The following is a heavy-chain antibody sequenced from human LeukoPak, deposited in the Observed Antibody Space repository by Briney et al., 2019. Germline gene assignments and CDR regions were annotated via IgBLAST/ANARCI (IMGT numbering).Heavy chain of an antibody. CDR1: GYTFTSYG. J-gene: IGHJ4*02. D-gene: IGHD6-6*01. CDR2: ISAYNGNT. V-gene: IGHV1-18*01. Sequence: APVKVSCKASGYTFTSYGISWVRQAPGQGLEWMGWISAYNGNTNYAQKLQGSVTMTTDTSTSTAYMELRSLRSDDTAVYYCARDRKAYSSSSPFSSFWGQGTLVTVSS. CDR3: ARDRKAYSSSSPFSSF.